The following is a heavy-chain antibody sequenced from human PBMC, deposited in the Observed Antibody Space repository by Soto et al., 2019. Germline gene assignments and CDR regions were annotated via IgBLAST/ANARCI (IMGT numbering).Heavy chain of an antibody. V-gene: IGHV4-39*01. CDR3: ARLGSYDYIWGSYRYTPRFDY. D-gene: IGHD3-16*02. CDR2: IYYSGST. Sequence: SETLSLTCTVSGCSISISSYYWCWILQPPGKGLEWIGSIYYSGSTYYNPSLKSRVTISVDTPKNQFSLKLSSVTAADTAVYYCARLGSYDYIWGSYRYTPRFDYWGQGTLVTVSS. J-gene: IGHJ4*02. CDR1: GCSISISSYY.